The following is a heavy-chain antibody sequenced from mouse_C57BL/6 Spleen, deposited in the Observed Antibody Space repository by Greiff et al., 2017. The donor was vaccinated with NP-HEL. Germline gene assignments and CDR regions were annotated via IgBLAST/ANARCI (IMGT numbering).Heavy chain of an antibody. J-gene: IGHJ1*03. CDR1: GYTFTSYW. CDR3: ARYHYGSSPYFDV. Sequence: VQLQQPGTELVKPGASVKLSCKASGYTFTSYWMHWVKQRPGQGLEWIGNINPSNGGTNYNEKFKSKATLTVDKSSSTAYMQLSSLTSEDSAVYYCARYHYGSSPYFDVWGTGTTVTVSS. CDR2: INPSNGGT. D-gene: IGHD1-1*01. V-gene: IGHV1-53*01.